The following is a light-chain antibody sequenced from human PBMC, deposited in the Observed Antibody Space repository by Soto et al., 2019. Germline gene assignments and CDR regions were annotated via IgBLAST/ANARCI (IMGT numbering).Light chain of an antibody. CDR3: SSYSDSDTKV. V-gene: IGLV2-14*03. J-gene: IGLJ1*01. CDR2: EVN. Sequence: QSLLTQPASVSGSPGQSITISCGGTSSDVGAYIYVSWYQQYPGKAPKLIIYEVNNRPSGVSGRFSGSKSDTTAYLTISGLQAEDEADYDCSSYSDSDTKVFGTGTKVTV. CDR1: SSDVGAYIY.